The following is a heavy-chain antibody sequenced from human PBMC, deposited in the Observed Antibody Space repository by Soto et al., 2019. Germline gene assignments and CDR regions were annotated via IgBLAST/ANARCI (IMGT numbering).Heavy chain of an antibody. J-gene: IGHJ4*02. CDR3: AVPTGIEATGPDY. CDR1: GFTFSSYA. V-gene: IGHV3-23*01. CDR2: ISGSGGST. Sequence: EVQLLESGGGLVQPGGSLRLSCAASGFTFSSYAMSWVRQAPGKGLEWVSAISGSGGSTYYADSVKGRFTISRDNSKNTLYLQMNSLRADDTAIYYCAVPTGIEATGPDYWGQGALVSVSS. D-gene: IGHD6-13*01.